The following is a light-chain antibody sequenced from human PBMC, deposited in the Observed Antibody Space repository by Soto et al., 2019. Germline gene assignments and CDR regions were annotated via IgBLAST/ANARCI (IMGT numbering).Light chain of an antibody. Sequence: EIVLTQSPATLSVSPGARAPLSCRASQSVSSNLAWYQQKPGQAPRLLTYGASTRATGIPARFSGSGSGTEFTLTINSLQPEDFAVYYCQQYYNWPRTFGQGTKVDIK. CDR3: QQYYNWPRT. CDR1: QSVSSN. V-gene: IGKV3-15*01. CDR2: GAS. J-gene: IGKJ1*01.